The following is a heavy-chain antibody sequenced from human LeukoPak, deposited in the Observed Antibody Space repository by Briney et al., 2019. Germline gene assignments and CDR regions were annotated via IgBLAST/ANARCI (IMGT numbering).Heavy chain of an antibody. CDR1: GYTFTGYY. V-gene: IGHV1-2*02. D-gene: IGHD6-13*01. J-gene: IGHJ6*02. CDR3: ARELSAGYSSSYYYYGMDV. Sequence: ASVKVSCEASGYTFTGYYMHWVRQAPGQGLEWMGWINPNSGGTNYAQKFQGRVTMTRDTSISTAYMELSRLRSDDTAVYYCARELSAGYSSSYYYYGMDVWGQGTTVTVSS. CDR2: INPNSGGT.